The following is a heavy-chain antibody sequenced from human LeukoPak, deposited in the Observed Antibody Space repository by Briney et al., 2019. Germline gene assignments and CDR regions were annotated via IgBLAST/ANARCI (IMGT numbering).Heavy chain of an antibody. V-gene: IGHV3-30*02. CDR1: GFTFTSYG. CDR2: IRYDGSNK. CDR3: AKDLAGYCSGSSCYGIDY. Sequence: PGGSLRLSCAASGFTFTSYGMHWVRQAPGKGLEWVAFIRYDGSNKYYAESVKGRFTISRDNSKNTLYLQMNSLRVDDTAVYYCAKDLAGYCSGSSCYGIDYWGQGTLVTVSS. D-gene: IGHD2-15*01. J-gene: IGHJ4*02.